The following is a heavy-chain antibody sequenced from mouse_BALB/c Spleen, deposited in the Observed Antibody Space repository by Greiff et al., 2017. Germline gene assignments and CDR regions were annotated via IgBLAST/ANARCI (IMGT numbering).Heavy chain of an antibody. CDR2: IYPGNSDT. CDR3: TRSGGHCTPFAF. V-gene: IGHV1-5*01. CDR1: GYSFTSYW. Sequence: VQLQQSGAVLARPGASVKMSCKASGYSFTSYWMHWVKQRPGQGLEWIGAIYPGNSDTSYNQKFKGKAKLTAVTSSSTAYMELSSLTNEDSAVYYCTRSGGHCTPFAFWGQGTLVTVSA. D-gene: IGHD1-2*01. J-gene: IGHJ3*01.